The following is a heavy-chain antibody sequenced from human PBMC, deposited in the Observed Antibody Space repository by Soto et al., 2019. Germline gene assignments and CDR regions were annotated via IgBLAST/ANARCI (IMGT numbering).Heavy chain of an antibody. V-gene: IGHV1-69*13. CDR1: GGTFSSYA. CDR3: ARFQVGDSSSSLRAYYYGMDV. CDR2: IIPIFGTA. J-gene: IGHJ6*02. D-gene: IGHD6-6*01. Sequence: SVKVSCKASGGTFSSYAISWVRQAPGQGLEWMGGIIPIFGTANYAQKFQGRVTITADESTSTAYMELSSLRSEDTAVYYCARFQVGDSSSSLRAYYYGMDVWGQGTTVTVSS.